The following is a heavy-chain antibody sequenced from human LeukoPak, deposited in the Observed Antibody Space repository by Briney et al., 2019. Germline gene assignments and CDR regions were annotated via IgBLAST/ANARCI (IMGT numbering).Heavy chain of an antibody. J-gene: IGHJ6*03. D-gene: IGHD5-18*01. CDR3: AGEESGYSYGGYYYYYMDV. CDR1: GGSISSYY. CDR2: IYTSGST. Sequence: SETLSLTCTVSGGSISSYYWSWIRQPAGKGLEWIGRIYTSGSTNYNPSLKSRVTMSVDTSKNQFSLKLSSVTAADTAVYYCAGEESGYSYGGYYYYYMDVWGKGTTVTVSS. V-gene: IGHV4-4*07.